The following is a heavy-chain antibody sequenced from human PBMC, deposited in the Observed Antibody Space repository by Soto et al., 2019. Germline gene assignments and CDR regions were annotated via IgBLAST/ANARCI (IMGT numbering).Heavy chain of an antibody. J-gene: IGHJ6*03. CDR2: ISGSGGST. Sequence: PGGSLRLSCAASGFTFSSYAMSWVRQAPGKGLEWVSAISGSGGSTYYADSVKGRFTISRDNSKNTLYLQMNSLRAEDTAVYYCAKAGDTVTDYWASYYYYMDVWGKGTTVTVSS. D-gene: IGHD4-17*01. V-gene: IGHV3-23*01. CDR3: AKAGDTVTDYWASYYYYMDV. CDR1: GFTFSSYA.